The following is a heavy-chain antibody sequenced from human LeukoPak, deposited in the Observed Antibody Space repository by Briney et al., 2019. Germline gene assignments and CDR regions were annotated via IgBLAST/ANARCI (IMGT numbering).Heavy chain of an antibody. CDR2: INHSGST. J-gene: IGHJ4*02. V-gene: IGHV4-34*01. Sequence: SETLSLTCAVYGGSFSGYYWSWIRQPPGKGLEWIGEINHSGSTNYNPSLKSRVTMSVDTSKNQFSLKLSSVTAADTAVYYCARAGRPGYCSSTSCYPFDYWGQGTLVTVSS. CDR3: ARAGRPGYCSSTSCYPFDY. CDR1: GGSFSGYY. D-gene: IGHD2-2*01.